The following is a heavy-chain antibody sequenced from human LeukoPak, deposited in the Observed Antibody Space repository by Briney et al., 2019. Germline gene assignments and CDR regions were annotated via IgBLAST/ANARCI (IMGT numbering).Heavy chain of an antibody. V-gene: IGHV1-69*13. J-gene: IGHJ6*02. Sequence: SVKVSCKASGGTFSSYAISWVRQAPGQGLEWMGGIIPVFGTANYAQKFQGRVTITADESTSTAYMELSSLRSEDTAVYYCARGKEVATILYYYGMDVWGQGTTVTVSS. CDR3: ARGKEVATILYYYGMDV. CDR1: GGTFSSYA. CDR2: IIPVFGTA. D-gene: IGHD5-24*01.